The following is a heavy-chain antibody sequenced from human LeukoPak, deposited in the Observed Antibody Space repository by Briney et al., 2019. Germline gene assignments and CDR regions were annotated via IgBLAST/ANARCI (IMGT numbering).Heavy chain of an antibody. V-gene: IGHV3-23*01. J-gene: IGHJ4*02. CDR2: TSGSGGST. CDR1: GFTFRNYG. CDR3: ARAKVGSYYL. Sequence: GGSLRLSCAASGFTFRNYGMRWVRQAPGKGLEWVSFTSGSGGSTYYADSVKGRFTISRDNSKNTLYLQMNSLRAEDTAVYYCARAKVGSYYLWGQGTLVTVSS. D-gene: IGHD1-26*01.